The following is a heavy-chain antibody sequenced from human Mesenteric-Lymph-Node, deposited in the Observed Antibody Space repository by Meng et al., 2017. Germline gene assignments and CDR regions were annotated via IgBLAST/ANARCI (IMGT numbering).Heavy chain of an antibody. CDR1: GYTFTCYA. CDR3: ARVVAAAGSNWFDP. J-gene: IGHJ5*02. CDR2: IIPIFGTA. V-gene: IGHV1-69*06. D-gene: IGHD6-13*01. Sequence: VQLVQSGAEVKKPGAAVKVLCKAYGYTFTCYAMHWVRQAPGQGLEWMGGIIPIFGTANYAQKFRGRVTITADKSTSTAYMELSSLRSEDTAVYYCARVVAAAGSNWFDPWGQGTLVTVSS.